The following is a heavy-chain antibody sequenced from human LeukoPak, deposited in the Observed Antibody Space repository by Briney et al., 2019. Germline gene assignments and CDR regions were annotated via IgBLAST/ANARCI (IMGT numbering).Heavy chain of an antibody. CDR3: ARGGVAPGGSCYSCLFDY. D-gene: IGHD2-15*01. CDR2: IWYDGSNK. J-gene: IGHJ4*02. CDR1: GFTFSSYG. V-gene: IGHV3-33*01. Sequence: QTGGSLRLSCAASGFTFSSYGMHWVRQAPGKGLEWVAVIWYDGSNKCYADSVKGRFTISRDNSKNTLYLQMNSLRAEDTAVYYCARGGVAPGGSCYSCLFDYWGQGTLVTVSS.